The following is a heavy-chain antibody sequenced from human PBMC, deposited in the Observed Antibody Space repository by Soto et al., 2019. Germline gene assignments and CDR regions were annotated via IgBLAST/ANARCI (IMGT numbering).Heavy chain of an antibody. J-gene: IGHJ4*02. Sequence: ASVKVSCKASGYTFASYYMHWVRQAPGQGLEWMGIINPSGGSTSYAQKFQGRVTMTRDTSTSTVYMELSSLRSEDTAVYYCARVRYSLDFDYWGQGTLVTVSS. CDR1: GYTFASYY. CDR3: ARVRYSLDFDY. CDR2: INPSGGST. D-gene: IGHD1-1*01. V-gene: IGHV1-46*03.